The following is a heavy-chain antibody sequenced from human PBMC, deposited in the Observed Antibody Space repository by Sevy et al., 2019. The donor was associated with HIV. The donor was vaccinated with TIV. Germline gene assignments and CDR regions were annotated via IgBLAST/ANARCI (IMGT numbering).Heavy chain of an antibody. J-gene: IGHJ4*02. CDR1: GFTFSSYA. CDR2: ISGSGGST. CDR3: AKVKRIAAAGNPPFDY. D-gene: IGHD6-13*01. V-gene: IGHV3-23*01. Sequence: GGYLRLSCAASGFTFSSYAMSWVRQAPGKGLEWVSAISGSGGSTYYADSVKVRFTISRDNSKNTLYLQMNSLRAEDTAVYYCAKVKRIAAAGNPPFDYWGQGTLVTVSS.